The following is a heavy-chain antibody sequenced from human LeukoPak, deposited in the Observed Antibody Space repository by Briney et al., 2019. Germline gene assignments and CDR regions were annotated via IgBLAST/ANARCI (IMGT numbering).Heavy chain of an antibody. CDR2: IVPHSGGT. J-gene: IGHJ4*02. D-gene: IGHD1-26*01. CDR3: ATLGATSFDY. CDR1: GYTFSDYY. V-gene: IGHV1-2*02. Sequence: ASVKVSCKTSGYTFSDYYIHWVRQAPGQGLEWMGWIVPHSGGTKYAQKFQGRVTMTGDTSISTAYMELSRLRYDDTAVYYCATLGATSFDYWGQGALVTVSS.